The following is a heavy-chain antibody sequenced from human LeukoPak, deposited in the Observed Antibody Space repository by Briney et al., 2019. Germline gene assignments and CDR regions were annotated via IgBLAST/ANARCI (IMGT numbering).Heavy chain of an antibody. D-gene: IGHD3-3*01. V-gene: IGHV1-46*01. CDR2: INPSGGST. CDR1: GYTFTSYY. Sequence: ASVKVSCKASGYTFTSYYMHWVRQAPGQGLEWMGIINPSGGSTSYAQKFQGRVTITRDTSTSTVYMELGSLRSEDTAVYYCAREGWHYDFWSGYNGWGQGSLVTVSS. J-gene: IGHJ4*02. CDR3: AREGWHYDFWSGYNG.